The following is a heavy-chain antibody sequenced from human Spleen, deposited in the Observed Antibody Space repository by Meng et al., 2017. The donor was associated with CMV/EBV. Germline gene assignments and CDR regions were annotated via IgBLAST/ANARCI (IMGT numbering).Heavy chain of an antibody. CDR3: AGPDDMGSSPHDPFDI. V-gene: IGHV4-61*01. CDR2: ISYIGST. D-gene: IGHD1-1*01. J-gene: IGHJ3*02. CDR1: GGSVSSGSYY. Sequence: GSLRLSCTVSGGSVSSGSYYWSWLRQPPGKGLEWIGYISYIGSTNYNPSLKSRVTISVDTSKNQFSLKLSSVTAADTAMYYCAGPDDMGSSPHDPFDIWGQGTMVTVSS.